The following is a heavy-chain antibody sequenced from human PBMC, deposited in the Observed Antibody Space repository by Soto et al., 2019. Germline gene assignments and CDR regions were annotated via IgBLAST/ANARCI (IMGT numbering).Heavy chain of an antibody. CDR3: ARDLIQLWLTAANDAFDI. CDR2: ISSSSSTI. CDR1: GFTFSSYS. D-gene: IGHD5-18*01. J-gene: IGHJ3*02. V-gene: IGHV3-48*02. Sequence: GGSLRLSCAASGFTFSSYSMNWVRQAPGKGLEWVSYISSSSSTIYYADSVKGRFTISRDNAKNSLYLQMNSLRDEDTAVYYCARDLIQLWLTAANDAFDIWGQGTMVTVSS.